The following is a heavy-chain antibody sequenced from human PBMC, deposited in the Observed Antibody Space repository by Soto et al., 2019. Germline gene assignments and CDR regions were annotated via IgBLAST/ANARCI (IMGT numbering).Heavy chain of an antibody. Sequence: GGSLRLSCAASGFTFSSYWMSWVRQAPGKGLEWVANIKQDGSEKYYVDSVKGRFTISRDNAKNSLYLQMNSLRAEDTAVYYCARDKSYYDFWSGYYYYGMDVWGQGTTVTVSS. J-gene: IGHJ6*02. D-gene: IGHD3-3*01. CDR2: IKQDGSEK. CDR1: GFTFSSYW. V-gene: IGHV3-7*01. CDR3: ARDKSYYDFWSGYYYYGMDV.